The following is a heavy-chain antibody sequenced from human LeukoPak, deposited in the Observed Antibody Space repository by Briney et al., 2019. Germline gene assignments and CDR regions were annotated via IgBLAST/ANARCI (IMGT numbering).Heavy chain of an antibody. V-gene: IGHV4-4*07. Sequence: SETLSLTCTVSGGSISSYYWIWIRQPAGKGLEWIGRIHTTGSTDYNPSLKSRVTMSVDTSKNQFSLKLSSVTAADTAVYYCARDPTPYYDTLVYYMDVWGKGTTVTVSS. CDR3: ARDPTPYYDTLVYYMDV. D-gene: IGHD3-9*01. CDR2: IHTTGST. CDR1: GGSISSYY. J-gene: IGHJ6*03.